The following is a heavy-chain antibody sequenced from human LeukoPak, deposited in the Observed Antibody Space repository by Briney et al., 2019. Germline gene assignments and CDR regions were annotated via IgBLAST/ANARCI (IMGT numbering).Heavy chain of an antibody. Sequence: SETLSLTCTVSGGSMSSYYWSWIRQPPGKGLEWIGYIYYSGSTNCNPSLKSRVTISVDTSKNQFSLKLSSVTAADTAVYYCASAPLEDPGAFDIWGQGTMVTVSS. J-gene: IGHJ3*02. CDR1: GGSMSSYY. CDR3: ASAPLEDPGAFDI. V-gene: IGHV4-59*01. CDR2: IYYSGST.